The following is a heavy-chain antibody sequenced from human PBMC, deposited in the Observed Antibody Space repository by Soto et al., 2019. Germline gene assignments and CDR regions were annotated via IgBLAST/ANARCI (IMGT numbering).Heavy chain of an antibody. J-gene: IGHJ5*02. CDR1: GFTFSTYW. D-gene: IGHD5-12*01. CDR2: INSDGSST. CDR3: ARSSGYDFTS. V-gene: IGHV3-74*01. Sequence: EVQLVESGGGLVQPGGSLRLSCAASGFTFSTYWMHWVRHAPGKGLVWVSRINSDGSSTNYAASVKGRFTISRDNAKNTLYLQMNSLRAEDTAVYYCARSSGYDFTSWGQGTLVTVSS.